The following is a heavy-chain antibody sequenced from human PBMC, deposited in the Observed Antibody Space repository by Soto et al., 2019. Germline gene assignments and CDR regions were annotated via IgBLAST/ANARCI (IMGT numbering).Heavy chain of an antibody. V-gene: IGHV4-4*07. CDR3: VRDGTKTLRDWLDP. D-gene: IGHD1-1*01. Sequence: SETLSLTCTVSGASISGFYWSWIRKSAGKGLEWIGRIYATGTTDYNPSLKSRVMMSVDTSKKQFSLKLRSVTAADTAVYYCVRDGTKTLRDWLDPWGQGIAVTVSS. CDR2: IYATGTT. J-gene: IGHJ5*02. CDR1: GASISGFY.